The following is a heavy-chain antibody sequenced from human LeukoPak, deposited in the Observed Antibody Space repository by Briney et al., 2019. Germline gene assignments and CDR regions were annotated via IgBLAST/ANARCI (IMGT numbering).Heavy chain of an antibody. V-gene: IGHV4-59*01. CDR3: ARGSIGHHCTNGVCYQVTFDY. D-gene: IGHD2-8*01. J-gene: IGHJ4*02. CDR2: IYYSGST. CDR1: GGSISSYY. Sequence: SETLSLTCTVSGGSISSYYWSWIRQPPGKGLEWIGYIYYSGSTNYNPSLKSRVTISVDTSKNQFSLKLSSVTAADTAVYYCARGSIGHHCTNGVCYQVTFDYWGQGTLVTVSS.